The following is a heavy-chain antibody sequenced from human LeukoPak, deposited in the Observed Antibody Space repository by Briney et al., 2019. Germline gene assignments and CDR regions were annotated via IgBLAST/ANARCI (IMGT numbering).Heavy chain of an antibody. D-gene: IGHD2-2*02. CDR1: GYTFTGYY. V-gene: IGHV1-2*02. J-gene: IGHJ6*02. CDR2: INPNSGGT. Sequence: GASVKVSCKASGYTFTGYYMHWVRQAPGQGLEWMGWINPNSGGTNYAQKFQGRVTMTRDTSISTAYMELSRLRSDDTAVYYCARDPLRYCSSTSCYTDPIYYYAMDVWGQGTTVTVSS. CDR3: ARDPLRYCSSTSCYTDPIYYYAMDV.